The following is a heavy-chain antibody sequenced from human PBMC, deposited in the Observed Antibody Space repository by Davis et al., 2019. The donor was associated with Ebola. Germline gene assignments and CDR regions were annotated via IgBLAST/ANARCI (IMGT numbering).Heavy chain of an antibody. D-gene: IGHD3-10*01. CDR2: IIPIFGTA. CDR3: ARGAMRLLWYYGMDV. Sequence: AASVKVSCKASGGTFSSYAISWVRQAPGQGLEWMGGIIPIFGTANYAQKFQGRVTITADESTSTAYTELSSLRSEDTAVYYCARGAMRLLWYYGMDVWGQGTTVTVSS. V-gene: IGHV1-69*13. CDR1: GGTFSSYA. J-gene: IGHJ6*02.